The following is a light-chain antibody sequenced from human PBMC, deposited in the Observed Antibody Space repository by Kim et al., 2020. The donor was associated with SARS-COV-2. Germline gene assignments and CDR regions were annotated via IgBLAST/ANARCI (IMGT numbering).Light chain of an antibody. V-gene: IGKV3-11*01. CDR3: QQRTNWPPT. J-gene: IGKJ5*01. CDR2: DAA. CDR1: QSVSSY. Sequence: LAPGEGATLTCWASQSVSSYLAWYQQKPGQAPRLLIYDAAKRVTGVPARFSGSGSGTDFTLTISSLEPEDFAVYYCQQRTNWPPTFGQETRLEIK.